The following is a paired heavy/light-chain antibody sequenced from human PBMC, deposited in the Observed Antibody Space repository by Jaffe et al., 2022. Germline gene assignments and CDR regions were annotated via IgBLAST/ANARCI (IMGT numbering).Heavy chain of an antibody. J-gene: IGHJ4*02. Sequence: EVQLVESGGGVVQSGGSLRLSCSASGFTFNSHWIHWVRQAPGKGLVWVSQINTDGSTTGYADSVKGRFTISRDNAKNTLYLQMNSLRAEDTAVYYCARGGVVAATDCWGQGTLVTVSS. V-gene: IGHV3-74*01. CDR3: ARGGVVAATDC. CDR2: INTDGSTT. D-gene: IGHD2-15*01. CDR1: GFTFNSHW.
Light chain of an antibody. Sequence: QSALTQPPSASGSPGQSVTISCTGTSSDVGAYNYVSWYQQHPGKAPKLMIYEVSKRPSGVPDRFSGSKSGNTASLTVSGLQTQDEADYYCSSYAGSNTFVFGTGTKVTVL. CDR2: EVS. CDR3: SSYAGSNTFV. CDR1: SSDVGAYNY. J-gene: IGLJ1*01. V-gene: IGLV2-8*01.